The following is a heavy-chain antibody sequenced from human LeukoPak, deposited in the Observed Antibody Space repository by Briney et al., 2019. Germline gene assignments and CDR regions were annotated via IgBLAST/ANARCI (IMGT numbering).Heavy chain of an antibody. D-gene: IGHD1-26*01. J-gene: IGHJ5*02. CDR2: IHNSGTT. CDR3: AREVMVGATTA. Sequence: SETLSLTCTVSGASISSGSYYWSWIRQPAGKGVEWIGRIHNSGTTKYDPSLKSRVTISIDTSKNQFSLRLSSVTAADTAVYYCAREVMVGATTAWGQGTLVTVSS. V-gene: IGHV4-61*02. CDR1: GASISSGSYY.